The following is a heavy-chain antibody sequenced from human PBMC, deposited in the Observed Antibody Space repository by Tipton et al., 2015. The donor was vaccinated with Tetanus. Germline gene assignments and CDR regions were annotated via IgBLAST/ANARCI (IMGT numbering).Heavy chain of an antibody. CDR2: ISSGSTYI. J-gene: IGHJ6*02. Sequence: GSLRLSCAVSGFIFSSYTMNWVRQAPGKGLEWVSSISSGSTYIYYADSVKGRFTISRDNAKNSLYLLMDSLRAEDTAVYYCARDQIVEQATRDHDYGVDVWGQGTTVSVSS. CDR3: ARDQIVEQATRDHDYGVDV. CDR1: GFIFSSYT. V-gene: IGHV3-21*01. D-gene: IGHD3-22*01.